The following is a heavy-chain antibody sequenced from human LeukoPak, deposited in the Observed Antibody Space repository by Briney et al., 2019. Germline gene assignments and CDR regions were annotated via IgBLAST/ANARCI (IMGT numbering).Heavy chain of an antibody. CDR1: GGSISSGSYY. J-gene: IGHJ4*02. V-gene: IGHV4-61*02. Sequence: SETLSLTCTVSGGSISSGSYYWSWIRQPAGKGLEWIGRIYTSGSTNYNPSLKSRVTISVDTSKNQFSLKLSSATAADTAVYYCYTRAVVGSSWYFDYRGQGTLVTVSS. CDR2: IYTSGST. CDR3: YTRAVVGSSWYFDY. D-gene: IGHD6-13*01.